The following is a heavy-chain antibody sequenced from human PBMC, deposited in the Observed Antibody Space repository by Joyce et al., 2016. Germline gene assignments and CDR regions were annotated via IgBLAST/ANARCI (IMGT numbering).Heavy chain of an antibody. CDR1: GYSFTSHW. V-gene: IGHV5-10-1*03. Sequence: EVQLVQSGAEVKKPGESLRISCKGSGYSFTSHWISWVRQMPGKGLEWMGRSDPRDSYTDYSPSVEGHVTISVDKTISAAYLQWSSLRASDTAIYYCARHVTDWFDPWGQGTLVTVSS. D-gene: IGHD3-10*02. CDR3: ARHVTDWFDP. J-gene: IGHJ5*02. CDR2: SDPRDSYT.